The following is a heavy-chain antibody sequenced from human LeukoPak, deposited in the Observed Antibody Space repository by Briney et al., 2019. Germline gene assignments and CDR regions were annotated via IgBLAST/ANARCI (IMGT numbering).Heavy chain of an antibody. Sequence: GGSLRLSCAASGFTFSSYAMSWVRQAPGKGLEWVSAISGSGGSTYYADSVKGRFTISRDNSKNTLYLQVNSLRAEDTAVYYCAKLGGNGQYSGYWGQGTLVTVSS. V-gene: IGHV3-23*01. J-gene: IGHJ4*02. D-gene: IGHD1-26*01. CDR3: AKLGGNGQYSGY. CDR2: ISGSGGST. CDR1: GFTFSSYA.